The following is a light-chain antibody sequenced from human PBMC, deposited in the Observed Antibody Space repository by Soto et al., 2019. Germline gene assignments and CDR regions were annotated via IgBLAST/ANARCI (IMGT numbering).Light chain of an antibody. Sequence: EIEMTQSPGTLSLSPGERATLPCRASQSVTNNYLAWFQQKPGQAPRLLIYDASIRATGIPDRFSGTGSETDFTLTISRLEPEDFAVYYCQQCSYSPRTFGQGTKVDIK. CDR3: QQCSYSPRT. CDR1: QSVTNNY. V-gene: IGKV3-20*01. J-gene: IGKJ1*01. CDR2: DAS.